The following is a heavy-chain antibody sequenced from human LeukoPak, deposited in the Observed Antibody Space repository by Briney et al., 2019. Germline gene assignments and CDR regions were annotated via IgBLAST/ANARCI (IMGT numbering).Heavy chain of an antibody. J-gene: IGHJ4*02. CDR2: ISTHNGYA. D-gene: IGHD6-19*01. CDR3: ARNYTSGGIVY. V-gene: IGHV1-18*01. Sequence: GASVKVSCKTSGYTFTSFGLSWVRQAPGQGLEWMGWISTHNGYAIYAQKLQGRVTMTTDTSTSTAYMELRSLRSDDTAVYYCARNYTSGGIVYWGQGTLVIVSS. CDR1: GYTFTSFG.